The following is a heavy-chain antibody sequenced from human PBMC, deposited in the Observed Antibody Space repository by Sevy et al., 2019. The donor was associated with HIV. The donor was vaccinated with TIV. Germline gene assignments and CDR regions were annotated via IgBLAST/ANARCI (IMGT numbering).Heavy chain of an antibody. V-gene: IGHV3-11*04. CDR1: GFTFSDHY. CDR2: ITTTGSGI. CDR3: ARGHYGLDV. Sequence: GGSLRLSCAASGFTFSDHYMSWIRQAPGKGLEWVSYITTTGSGIYYADSVKGRFNISRDNAENSLYLQMNSLRAEDTAVYYCARGHYGLDVWGQGTTVTVSS. J-gene: IGHJ6*02.